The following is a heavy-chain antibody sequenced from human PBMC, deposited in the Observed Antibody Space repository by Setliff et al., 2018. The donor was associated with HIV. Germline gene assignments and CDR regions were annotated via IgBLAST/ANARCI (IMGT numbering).Heavy chain of an antibody. D-gene: IGHD5-12*01. V-gene: IGHV1-58*02. CDR1: GLTFTSSA. CDR3: AALDIVATRASYYFDY. J-gene: IGHJ4*02. Sequence: GASVKVSCKASGLTFTSSAMQWVRQARGQRLEWIGWIVVGSGNTNYAQKFQERVTITRDMSTSTAYMELSSLRSEDTAVYYCAALDIVATRASYYFDYWGQGTLVTVSS. CDR2: IVVGSGNT.